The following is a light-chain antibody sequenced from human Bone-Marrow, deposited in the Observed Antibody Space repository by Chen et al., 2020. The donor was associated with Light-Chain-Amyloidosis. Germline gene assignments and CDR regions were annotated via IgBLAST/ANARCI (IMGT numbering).Light chain of an antibody. CDR2: DVN. CDR1: SSDVGGYNF. V-gene: IGLV2-14*03. Sequence: QSALTQPASVSGSPGQSIIISCTGTSSDVGGYNFVSWYQQHPGKAPKLMIFDVNNRPSGVSNRFSGSKSDNTASRTISGLQPEDEADYYCTSYTSSHTYVFGTGTEVTVL. CDR3: TSYTSSHTYV. J-gene: IGLJ1*01.